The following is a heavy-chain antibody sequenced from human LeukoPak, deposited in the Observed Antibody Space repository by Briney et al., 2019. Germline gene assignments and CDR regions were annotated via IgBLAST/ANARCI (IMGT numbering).Heavy chain of an antibody. V-gene: IGHV4-34*01. D-gene: IGHD3-10*01. CDR2: INHSGST. CDR3: ARSHRGMVRGTILMG. CDR1: GGSFSGYY. Sequence: PSETLSLTCAVYGGSFSGYYWSWIRQPPGKGLEWIGEINHSGSTNYNPSLKSRVTISVDTSKNQFSLKLSSVTAADTAVYYCARSHRGMVRGTILMGWGQGTLVTVSS. J-gene: IGHJ4*02.